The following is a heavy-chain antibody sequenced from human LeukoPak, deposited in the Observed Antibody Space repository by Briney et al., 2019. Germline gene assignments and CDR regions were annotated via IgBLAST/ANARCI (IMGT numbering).Heavy chain of an antibody. CDR1: GGSFNGNY. V-gene: IGHV4-34*01. J-gene: IGHJ4*02. D-gene: IGHD6-13*01. Sequence: SETLSLTCAVYGGSFNGNYWSWIRQPPGKGLEWIGEINDSGGTNYNPSLKSRVTISVDTSKKQFSLKLSSVTAADTAVYYCARGYSSSWNYFDYWGQGTLVTVSS. CDR2: INDSGGT. CDR3: ARGYSSSWNYFDY.